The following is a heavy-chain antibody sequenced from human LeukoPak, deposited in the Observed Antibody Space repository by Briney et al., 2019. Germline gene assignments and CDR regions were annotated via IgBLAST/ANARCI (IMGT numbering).Heavy chain of an antibody. CDR2: ISHDGATK. Sequence: GGSLRLSCAASGFSFSNFAIHWVSQAPGKGLEWLAVISHDGATKHYADSVKGRFTISRDNSNNSLSLQMNSLNAEDTAVYYCARARGRWHLLPLDFWGQRTLVTVSS. V-gene: IGHV3-30*04. J-gene: IGHJ4*02. CDR3: ARARGRWHLLPLDF. D-gene: IGHD1-26*01. CDR1: GFSFSNFA.